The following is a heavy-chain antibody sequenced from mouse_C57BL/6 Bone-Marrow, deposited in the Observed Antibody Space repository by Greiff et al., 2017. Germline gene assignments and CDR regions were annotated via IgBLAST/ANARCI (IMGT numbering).Heavy chain of an antibody. CDR3: ARHGRIYYGYDEGDY. J-gene: IGHJ2*01. V-gene: IGHV5-6*01. CDR2: ISSGGSYT. D-gene: IGHD2-2*01. CDR1: GFTFSSYG. Sequence: DAQLVESGGDLVKPGGSLKLSCAASGFTFSSYGMSWVRQTPDKRLEWVATISSGGSYTYYPDSVKGRFTISRDKAKNTLYLQMSSLKSEDTAMYYCARHGRIYYGYDEGDYWGQGTTLTVSS.